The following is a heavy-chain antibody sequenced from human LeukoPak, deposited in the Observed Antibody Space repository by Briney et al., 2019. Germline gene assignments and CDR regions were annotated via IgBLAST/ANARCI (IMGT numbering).Heavy chain of an antibody. CDR1: GGSFSGYY. V-gene: IGHV4-34*01. CDR2: IHRSGST. D-gene: IGHD3-3*01. J-gene: IGHJ5*02. Sequence: SETLSLTCAVYGGSFSGYYWSWIRQPPGKGLEWIGEIHRSGSTNYNPSLKSRVTISTDTSKKQFSLNLSSVTAADTAVYYCARGRGVTIFGVVITNPDWFDPWGQGTLVTVSS. CDR3: ARGRGVTIFGVVITNPDWFDP.